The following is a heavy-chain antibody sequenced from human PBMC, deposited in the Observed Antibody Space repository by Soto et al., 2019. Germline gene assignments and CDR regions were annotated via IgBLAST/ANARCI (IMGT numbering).Heavy chain of an antibody. CDR2: INHSGST. J-gene: IGHJ6*02. Sequence: QVQLQQWGAGLLKPSETLSLTCAVYGGSFSGYYWSWIRQPPGKGLEWIGEINHSGSTDYNPSLKRRVTISVDMYNNKFSLKLSSVTVADTAVYYCARVSTSAYYDFWSGYFGMYVWGQGTTVTVSS. D-gene: IGHD3-3*01. CDR3: ARVSTSAYYDFWSGYFGMYV. V-gene: IGHV4-34*01. CDR1: GGSFSGYY.